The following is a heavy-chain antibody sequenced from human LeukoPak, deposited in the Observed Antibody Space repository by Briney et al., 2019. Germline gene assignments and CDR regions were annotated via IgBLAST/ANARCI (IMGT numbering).Heavy chain of an antibody. D-gene: IGHD3-22*01. V-gene: IGHV1-18*01. J-gene: IGHJ6*02. Sequence: ASVKVSCKASGYTFTSYGISWVRQAPGQGLEWMGWISAYNGNTNYVQKLQGRVTMTTDTSTSTAYMELRSLRSDDTAVYYCARVMGYYYDSSGPADVWGQGTTVTVSS. CDR2: ISAYNGNT. CDR3: ARVMGYYYDSSGPADV. CDR1: GYTFTSYG.